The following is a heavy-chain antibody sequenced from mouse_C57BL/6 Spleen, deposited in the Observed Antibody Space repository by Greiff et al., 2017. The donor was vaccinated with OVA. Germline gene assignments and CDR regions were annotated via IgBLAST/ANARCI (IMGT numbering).Heavy chain of an antibody. J-gene: IGHJ2*01. D-gene: IGHD2-1*01. Sequence: VQLKQSGAELVRPGTSVKVSCKASGYAFTNYLIEWVKQRPGQGLEWIGVINPGSGGTNYNEKFKGKATLTADKSSSTAYMQLSSLTSEDSAVYFCARGLLADYWGQGTTLTVSS. CDR2: INPGSGGT. CDR1: GYAFTNYL. CDR3: ARGLLADY. V-gene: IGHV1-54*01.